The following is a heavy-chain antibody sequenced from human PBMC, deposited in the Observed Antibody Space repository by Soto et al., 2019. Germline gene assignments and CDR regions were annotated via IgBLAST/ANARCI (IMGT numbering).Heavy chain of an antibody. CDR1: GFAFNDFA. J-gene: IGHJ4*02. Sequence: PGGSLRLSCAASGFAFNDFAMSWVRQAPGKGPEWLSTISGSGDKTFHSDSVKGRFDISRDNSNNKMFLQMNSLRAEDTAVYYCARGRVAVAGTGCHYWGQGTLVTVSS. CDR2: ISGSGDKT. CDR3: ARGRVAVAGTGCHY. D-gene: IGHD6-19*01. V-gene: IGHV3-23*01.